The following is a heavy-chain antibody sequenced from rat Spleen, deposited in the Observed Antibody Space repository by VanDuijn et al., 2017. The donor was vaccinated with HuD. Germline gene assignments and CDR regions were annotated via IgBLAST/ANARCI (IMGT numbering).Heavy chain of an antibody. CDR3: ATTPEGYFEY. CDR2: ISTGGGST. D-gene: IGHD1-11*01. V-gene: IGHV5-27*01. Sequence: EVQLVESGGGLVQPGRSMKLSCAASGFTFSNYDMAWVRQAPTKGLEWVAYISTGGGSTYYRDSVKGRFTISRDNAKSTLYLQMDSLRSEDTATYYCATTPEGYFEYWGQGVMVTVSS. J-gene: IGHJ2*01. CDR1: GFTFSNYD.